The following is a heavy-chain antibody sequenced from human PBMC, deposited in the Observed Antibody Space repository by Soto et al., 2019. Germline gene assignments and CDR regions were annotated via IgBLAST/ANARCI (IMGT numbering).Heavy chain of an antibody. CDR3: ARITRVSTAAAGNYGMDV. D-gene: IGHD6-13*01. CDR2: IYPGDSDT. J-gene: IGHJ6*02. Sequence: PGESLKISCKGSGYSFTSYWIGWVRQMPGKGLEWMGIIYPGDSDTRYSPSFQGQVTISADKSISTAYLQWSSLKASDTAMYYCARITRVSTAAAGNYGMDVWGQGTTVTVSS. CDR1: GYSFTSYW. V-gene: IGHV5-51*01.